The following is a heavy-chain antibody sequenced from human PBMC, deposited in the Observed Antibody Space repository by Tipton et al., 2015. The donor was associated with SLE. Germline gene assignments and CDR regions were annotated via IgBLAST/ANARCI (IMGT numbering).Heavy chain of an antibody. CDR2: IYYSGST. J-gene: IGHJ3*02. CDR3: ARPGEYSGSYPGDAFDI. D-gene: IGHD1-26*01. CDR1: GGSISSRSYY. Sequence: TLSLTCTVSGGSISSRSYYWGWFRQPPGKGLEWIGSIYYSGSTYYNPSLKSRVTISVDTSKNQFSLKLSSVTAAATAVYSCARPGEYSGSYPGDAFDIWGQGTMVTVSS. V-gene: IGHV4-39*07.